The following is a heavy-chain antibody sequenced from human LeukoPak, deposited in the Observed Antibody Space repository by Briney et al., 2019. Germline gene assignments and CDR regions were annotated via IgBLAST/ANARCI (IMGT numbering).Heavy chain of an antibody. Sequence: PGGSLRLSCGASGFKFDDYGMSWVRQVPGKGLEWVSGINWNGGSRGYADSVKGRFTISRDNAKNSVYLQMNSLRSEDTAFYHCARDRCSSTSCYNTPNWFDPWGQGTLVTVSS. D-gene: IGHD2-2*02. J-gene: IGHJ5*02. V-gene: IGHV3-20*01. CDR3: ARDRCSSTSCYNTPNWFDP. CDR1: GFKFDDYG. CDR2: INWNGGSR.